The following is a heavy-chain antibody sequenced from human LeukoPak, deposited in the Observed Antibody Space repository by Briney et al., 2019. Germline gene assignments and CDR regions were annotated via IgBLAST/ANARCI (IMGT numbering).Heavy chain of an antibody. CDR1: GGSISSSNYY. V-gene: IGHV4-39*07. Sequence: PSETLSLTCTVSGGSISSSNYYWGWIRQPPGKGLEWIGNIYYSGSTYYNPSLKSRVTISVDTSKNQFSLKLTSVTAADTAVYYCARIAVCTRWYYYYYMDVWGKGTTVTVSS. CDR2: IYYSGST. J-gene: IGHJ6*03. D-gene: IGHD2-8*01. CDR3: ARIAVCTRWYYYYYMDV.